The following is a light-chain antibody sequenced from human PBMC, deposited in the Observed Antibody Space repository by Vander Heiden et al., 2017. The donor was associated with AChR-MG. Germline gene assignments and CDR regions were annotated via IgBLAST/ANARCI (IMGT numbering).Light chain of an antibody. Sequence: DIVMTQSPLSLRVTPGEPAYISCRSSQSLLHSNGYNYLEWYPQKPGKSPQLLIYLRSNRASGVPDRCSGRGAGTDFTMKISRVEAEDVGVYYCMQALQNLFGPGTKVEIK. CDR2: LRS. J-gene: IGKJ3*01. CDR3: MQALQNL. V-gene: IGKV2-28*01. CDR1: QSLLHSNGYNY.